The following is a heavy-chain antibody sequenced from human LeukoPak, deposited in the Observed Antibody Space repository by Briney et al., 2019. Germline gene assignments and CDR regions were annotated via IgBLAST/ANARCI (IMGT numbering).Heavy chain of an antibody. J-gene: IGHJ4*02. Sequence: PGGSLRLSCAASGFTFSIYEMNWVRQAPGKGLEWVSYISSSRSNTIYYADSVKGRFTISRDDAKNSLYLQMSSLRVEDTAVYYCARDLYYYGSGNYAPGFPDYWGQGTLVTVSS. CDR1: GFTFSIYE. CDR2: ISSSRSNTI. CDR3: ARDLYYYGSGNYAPGFPDY. D-gene: IGHD3-10*01. V-gene: IGHV3-48*03.